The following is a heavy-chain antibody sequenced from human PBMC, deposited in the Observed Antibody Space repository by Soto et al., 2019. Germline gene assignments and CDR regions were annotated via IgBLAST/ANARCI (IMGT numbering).Heavy chain of an antibody. J-gene: IGHJ6*02. V-gene: IGHV3-30*18. CDR2: ISYDGILK. CDR3: AKDFKISGGHYGSLNYYYGMDV. CDR1: GFTFSAFG. Sequence: QVHLVESGGGVVQPGRSLRLSCEASGFTFSAFGMHWVRQAPGKGLEWVAIISYDGILKYYADSVKGRFTISRDTSKSAPYLQMNSLRPEDTAVYFCAKDFKISGGHYGSLNYYYGMDVWGQGTTVTVSS. D-gene: IGHD3-10*01.